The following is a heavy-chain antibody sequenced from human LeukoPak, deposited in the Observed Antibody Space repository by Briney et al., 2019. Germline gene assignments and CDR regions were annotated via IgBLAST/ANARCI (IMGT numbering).Heavy chain of an antibody. D-gene: IGHD4-17*01. CDR3: ARDRTVTTSLFDY. CDR2: INWNGGST. V-gene: IGHV3-20*04. CDR1: GFTSDYYG. J-gene: IGHJ4*02. Sequence: GSLRLSCAASGFTSDYYGMSWVRQAPGKGLEWISGINWNGGSTGYADSVKGRFTTSRDNAKNSLYLQMNSLRAEDTALYYCARDRTVTTSLFDYWGQGTLVTVSS.